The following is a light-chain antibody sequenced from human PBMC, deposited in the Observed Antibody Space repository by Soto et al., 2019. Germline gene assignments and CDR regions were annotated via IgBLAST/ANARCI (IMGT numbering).Light chain of an antibody. CDR1: TRDVGTYNL. V-gene: IGLV2-14*02. Sequence: QSVLTQPASVSGSPGQSITISCIGTTRDVGTYNLVSWYQKHPGNAPRLVIYEGSKRPSGVSSRFSGSKSGNTASLTISGLQAEDEADYFCGSYTGNIYVFGNGTKVTVL. CDR3: GSYTGNIYV. CDR2: EGS. J-gene: IGLJ1*01.